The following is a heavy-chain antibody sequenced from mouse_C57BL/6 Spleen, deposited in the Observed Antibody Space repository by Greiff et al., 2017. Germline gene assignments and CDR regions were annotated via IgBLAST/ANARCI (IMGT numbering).Heavy chain of an antibody. CDR2: INPSSGYT. CDR3: ARGDYDGDYYAMDY. V-gene: IGHV1-4*01. Sequence: VKLQQSGAELARPGASVKMSCKASGYTFTSYTMHWVKQRPGQGLEWIGYINPSSGYTKYNQKFKDKATLTADKSSSTAYMQLSSLTSEDSAVYYCARGDYDGDYYAMDYWGQGTSVTVSS. D-gene: IGHD2-4*01. J-gene: IGHJ4*01. CDR1: GYTFTSYT.